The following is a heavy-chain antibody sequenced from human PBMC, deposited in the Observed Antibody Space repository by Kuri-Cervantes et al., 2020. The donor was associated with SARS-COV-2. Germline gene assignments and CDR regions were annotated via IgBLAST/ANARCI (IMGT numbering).Heavy chain of an antibody. CDR3: ARQPPRVDSSGWYRAPYDAFDI. CDR2: IYPGDSDT. CDR1: GYSFTSYW. V-gene: IGHV5-51*01. D-gene: IGHD6-19*01. J-gene: IGHJ3*02. Sequence: GESLKISCKGSGYSFTSYWIGWVRQMPGKGLEWMGIIYPGDSDTRYSPSFQGQVTISADKSISTAYLQWSSLKAPDTAMYYCARQPPRVDSSGWYRAPYDAFDIWGQGTMVTDSS.